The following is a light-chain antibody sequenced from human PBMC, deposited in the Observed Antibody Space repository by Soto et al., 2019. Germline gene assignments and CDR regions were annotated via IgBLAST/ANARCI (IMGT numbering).Light chain of an antibody. Sequence: QSALTQPASVSGSPGQSITISCTGTSSDVGGNNYVSCYQHHPGKAPKLIIYDFSNRPSGVATGFSAAKSANTASLTIFGRQREDEADYHCCSYTTSNTRQIVFGAGTKVTVL. J-gene: IGLJ1*01. CDR2: DFS. CDR1: SSDVGGNNY. V-gene: IGLV2-14*03. CDR3: CSYTTSNTRQIV.